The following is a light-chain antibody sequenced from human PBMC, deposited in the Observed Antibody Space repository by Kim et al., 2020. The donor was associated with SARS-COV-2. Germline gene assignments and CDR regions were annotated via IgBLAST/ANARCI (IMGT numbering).Light chain of an antibody. CDR2: GAH. CDR3: QRYNNWPRK. CDR1: QSFGSN. V-gene: IGKV3-15*01. J-gene: IGKJ1*01. Sequence: VSPGKRATLSGRAGQSFGSNSAWDQKRPGQAPRLLIYGAHTRATGIPPRCSGSGSGTEFTLTISSLQSEEFAVYYCQRYNNWPRKFCQGTKVYSK.